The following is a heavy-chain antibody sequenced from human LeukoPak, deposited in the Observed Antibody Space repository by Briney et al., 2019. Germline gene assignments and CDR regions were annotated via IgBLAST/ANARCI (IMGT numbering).Heavy chain of an antibody. V-gene: IGHV1-2*02. D-gene: IGHD3-10*01. CDR2: INPNSGGT. CDR3: ARGGGMVRGVIGY. CDR1: GYTFTGYY. J-gene: IGHJ4*01. Sequence: GASVTVSCKASGYTFTGYYMHWVRQAPGQGLEWMGWINPNSGGTSYAQKFQGRVTMTRDTSISTAYMELSRLRSDDTAVYYCARGGGMVRGVIGYWGQGTLVTVSS.